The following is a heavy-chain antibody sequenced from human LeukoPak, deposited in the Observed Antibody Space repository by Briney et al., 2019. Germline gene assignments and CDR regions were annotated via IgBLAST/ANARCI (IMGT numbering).Heavy chain of an antibody. CDR3: AKDGSLWFGEAPTDY. CDR2: IRYDGSNK. D-gene: IGHD3-10*01. CDR1: GFTFSSYG. J-gene: IGHJ4*02. Sequence: GGSLRLSCAASGFTFSSYGMHWVRQAPGKGLEWVAFIRYDGSNKYYADSVKGRFTISRDNSKNTLHLQMNSLRAEDTAVYYCAKDGSLWFGEAPTDYWGQGTLVTVSS. V-gene: IGHV3-30*02.